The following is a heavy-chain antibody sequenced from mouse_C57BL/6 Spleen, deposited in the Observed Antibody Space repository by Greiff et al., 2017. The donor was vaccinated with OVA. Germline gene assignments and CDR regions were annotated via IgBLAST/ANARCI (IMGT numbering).Heavy chain of an antibody. Sequence: VQLQQSGPELVKPGASVKIPCKASGYTFTDYNMDWVKQSPGKSLEWIGDINPNNGGTIYNQKFKGKATLTVDKSSSTAYMELRSLTSEDTAVYYCATKRAITTVGYWYFDVWGTGTTVTVSA. J-gene: IGHJ1*03. V-gene: IGHV1-18*01. D-gene: IGHD1-1*01. CDR1: GYTFTDYN. CDR3: ATKRAITTVGYWYFDV. CDR2: INPNNGGT.